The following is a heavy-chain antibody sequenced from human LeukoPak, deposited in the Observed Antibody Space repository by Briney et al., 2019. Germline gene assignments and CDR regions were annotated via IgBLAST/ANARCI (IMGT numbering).Heavy chain of an antibody. D-gene: IGHD3-10*01. J-gene: IGHJ4*02. CDR3: AKVGRAPGGGF. V-gene: IGHV1-46*01. CDR2: INPSGVST. CDR1: GYTFTSYY. Sequence: ASVKVSCKASGYTFTSYYMHWVRQAPGQGLEWMGIINPSGVSTSYAQKFQGRISMTRDTSISTAYMELNSLKSEDTAVYYCAKVGRAPGGGFWGQGTLVTVSS.